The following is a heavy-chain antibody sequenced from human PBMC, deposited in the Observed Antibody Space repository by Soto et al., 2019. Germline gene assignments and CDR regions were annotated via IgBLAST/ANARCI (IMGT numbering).Heavy chain of an antibody. CDR2: ISSSSSTI. Sequence: PGGSLRLSCAASGFIFSTYSMNWVRQGPGKGLEWVSYISSSSSTIFYTDSVKGRFTVSRDNAKNSLYLQMNSLRAEDTAVYYCAINPGNHAFDIWGQGTMVTVSS. V-gene: IGHV3-48*01. J-gene: IGHJ3*02. CDR1: GFIFSTYS. CDR3: AINPGNHAFDI.